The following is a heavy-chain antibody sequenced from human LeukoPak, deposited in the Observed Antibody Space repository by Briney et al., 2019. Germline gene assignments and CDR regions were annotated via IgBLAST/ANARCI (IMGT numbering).Heavy chain of an antibody. V-gene: IGHV3-66*01. CDR2: IYSGGST. Sequence: GGSLRLSCAASGFTVSSNYMSWVRQAPGKGLEWVSVIYSGGSTYYADSVKGRFTISRDNSKDTLYLQMNSLRAEDTAVYYCARDPYYDFWSGFAEGDYYYYYGMDVWGQGTTVTVSS. CDR1: GFTVSSNY. CDR3: ARDPYYDFWSGFAEGDYYYYYGMDV. J-gene: IGHJ6*02. D-gene: IGHD3-3*01.